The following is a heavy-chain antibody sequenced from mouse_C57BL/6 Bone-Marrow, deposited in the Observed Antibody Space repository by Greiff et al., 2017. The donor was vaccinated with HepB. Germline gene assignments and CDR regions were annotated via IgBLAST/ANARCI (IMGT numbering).Heavy chain of an antibody. Sequence: QVQLQQSGAELVKPGASVKLSCKASGYTFTSYWMQWVKQRPGQGLEWIGEIDPSDSYTNYNQKFKGKATLTVDTSSSTAYMQLSSLTSEDSAVYYCALAYYSNYENFDYWGQGTTLTVSS. D-gene: IGHD2-5*01. CDR2: IDPSDSYT. V-gene: IGHV1-50*01. J-gene: IGHJ2*01. CDR3: ALAYYSNYENFDY. CDR1: GYTFTSYW.